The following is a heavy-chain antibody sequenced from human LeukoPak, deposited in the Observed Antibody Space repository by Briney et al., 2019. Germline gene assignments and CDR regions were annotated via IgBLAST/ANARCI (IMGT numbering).Heavy chain of an antibody. CDR1: GYTFTGYY. V-gene: IGHV1-2*02. D-gene: IGHD2-2*01. CDR2: INPNSGGT. CDR3: ARPNDCSSTSCNWFDP. J-gene: IGHJ5*02. Sequence: ASVKVSCKASGYTFTGYYMHWVRQAPGQGLEWMGWINPNSGGTNYAQKFQGRVTMTRDTSISTAYMELSRLRSDDTAVYYCARPNDCSSTSCNWFDPWGQGTQVTVSS.